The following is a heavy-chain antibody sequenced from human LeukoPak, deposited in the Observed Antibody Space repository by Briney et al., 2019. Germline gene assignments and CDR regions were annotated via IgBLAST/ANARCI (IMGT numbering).Heavy chain of an antibody. CDR1: GYSFTSYW. CDR2: IYPGDSDT. J-gene: IGHJ5*02. D-gene: IGHD3-22*01. Sequence: GESLKISCKGSGYSFTSYWIGWVRQMPGKGLEWMGIIYPGDSDTRYSPSFQGQVTISADKSISTAYLQWSSLKASDTAMCYCARRAYDSSGYYYVGGVTNNWFDPWGQGTLVTVSS. V-gene: IGHV5-51*01. CDR3: ARRAYDSSGYYYVGGVTNNWFDP.